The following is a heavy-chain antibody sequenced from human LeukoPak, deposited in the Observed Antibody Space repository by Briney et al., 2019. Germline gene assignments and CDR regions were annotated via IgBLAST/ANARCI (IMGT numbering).Heavy chain of an antibody. J-gene: IGHJ6*03. CDR3: ARVRCSGGSCPYYYYYYYMDV. CDR2: IHYSGST. D-gene: IGHD2-15*01. CDR1: GGSISSSSYY. V-gene: IGHV4-39*07. Sequence: SETLSLTCTVSGGSISSSSYYWSWIRQPPGKGLEWIGSIHYSGSTYYNPSLQSRVTISIDTSKNQFSLELRFVTAVDTAVYYCARVRCSGGSCPYYYYYYYMDVWGKGTTVTVSS.